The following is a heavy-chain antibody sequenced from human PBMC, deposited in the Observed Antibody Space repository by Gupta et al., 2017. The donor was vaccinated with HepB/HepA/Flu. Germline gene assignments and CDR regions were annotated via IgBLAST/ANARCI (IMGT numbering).Heavy chain of an antibody. Sequence: QLQLQESGPGLVKPSETLSLTCTVSGGSISSSSYYWGWIRQPPGKGLEWIGSIYYSGSTYYNPALKSRVTISVDTSKNQFSLKLSSVTAADTAVYYCARHWGTTEPSFDYWGQGTLVTVSS. J-gene: IGHJ4*02. CDR1: GGSISSSSYY. CDR2: IYYSGST. V-gene: IGHV4-39*01. CDR3: ARHWGTTEPSFDY. D-gene: IGHD1-7*01.